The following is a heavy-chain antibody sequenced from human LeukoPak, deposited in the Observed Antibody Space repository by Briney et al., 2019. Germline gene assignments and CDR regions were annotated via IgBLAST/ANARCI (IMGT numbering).Heavy chain of an antibody. V-gene: IGHV4-4*07. J-gene: IGHJ4*02. Sequence: PSETLSLTCTVSGSSISNYYWTWIRQPAGKGLEWIGRIYTSGGTNYNPSLKTRVTMSVDTSKNQVSLKLSSVTAADTAVYYCASMTTVPTGFDYWGQGTLVTVSS. CDR3: ASMTTVPTGFDY. CDR1: GSSISNYY. CDR2: IYTSGGT. D-gene: IGHD4-17*01.